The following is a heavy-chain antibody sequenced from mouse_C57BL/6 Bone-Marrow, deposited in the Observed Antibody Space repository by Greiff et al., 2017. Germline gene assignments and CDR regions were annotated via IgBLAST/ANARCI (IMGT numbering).Heavy chain of an antibody. Sequence: EVQGVESGEGLVKPGGSLKLSCAASGFTFSSYAMSWVRQTPEKRLEWVAYISSGGDYIYYADTVKGRFTISRDNARNTLYLQMSSLKSEDTAMYYCTRDEGGGYYYFDDWGQGTTRTVSS. CDR3: TRDEGGGYYYFDD. CDR1: GFTFSSYA. D-gene: IGHD1-1*02. J-gene: IGHJ2*01. CDR2: ISSGGDYI. V-gene: IGHV5-9-1*02.